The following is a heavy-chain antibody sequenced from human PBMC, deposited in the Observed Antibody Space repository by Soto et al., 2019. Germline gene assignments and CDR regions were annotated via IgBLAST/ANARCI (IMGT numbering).Heavy chain of an antibody. J-gene: IGHJ4*02. V-gene: IGHV3-23*01. CDR3: AKDGYSSSWYRFFDS. Sequence: GVSLRLSCAASGFSFSNHTMSWVRQAPGKGLEWVSGISGSGGNTFHADSVKGRFTISRDNSKNMLYLQMDSLSAADTAVYYCAKDGYSSSWYRFFDSWGQGSLVTVSS. CDR1: GFSFSNHT. CDR2: ISGSGGNT. D-gene: IGHD6-13*01.